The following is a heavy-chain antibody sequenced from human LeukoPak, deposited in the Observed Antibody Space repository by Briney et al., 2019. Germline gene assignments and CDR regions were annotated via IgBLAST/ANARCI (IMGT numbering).Heavy chain of an antibody. V-gene: IGHV3-48*01. D-gene: IGHD3-22*01. CDR3: ARVWDDSSGDGDY. CDR2: ISSGSGTI. Sequence: GGSLRLSCAASGITFSDYSMNWVRQAPGKGLEWVSYISSGSGTIYYADSVKGRFTISRDNAKNSLYLQMNNLRAEDTAVYYCARVWDDSSGDGDYWGQGTLVTVSS. CDR1: GITFSDYS. J-gene: IGHJ4*02.